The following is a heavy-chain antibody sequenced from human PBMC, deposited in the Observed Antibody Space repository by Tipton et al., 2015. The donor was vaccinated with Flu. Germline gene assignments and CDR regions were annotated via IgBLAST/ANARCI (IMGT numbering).Heavy chain of an antibody. CDR1: GFTFRTNG. Sequence: SGFTFRTNGMHWVRQAPGKGLEWVAHIRSDETTEYADSVKGRFTISRDNSKDMLYLQMNSLRAEDTAVYFCAKGAASGNVHECLDYWGQGALVTVSS. V-gene: IGHV3-30*02. J-gene: IGHJ4*02. D-gene: IGHD1-26*01. CDR3: AKGAASGNVHECLDY. CDR2: IRSDETTE.